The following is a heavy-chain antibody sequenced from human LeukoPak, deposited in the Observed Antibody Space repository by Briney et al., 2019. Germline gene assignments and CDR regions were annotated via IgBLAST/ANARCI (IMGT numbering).Heavy chain of an antibody. V-gene: IGHV3-21*01. CDR3: ARGSPVSGDY. Sequence: GGSLRLSCAASGFTFSSYSMNWVRQAPGKGLEWVSSISSSSSYIYYADSVKGRLTISRHNAKNSLYLQMNSLRAEDTAVYYCARGSPVSGDYWGQGTLVTVSS. CDR2: ISSSSSYI. J-gene: IGHJ4*02. CDR1: GFTFSSYS. D-gene: IGHD1-26*01.